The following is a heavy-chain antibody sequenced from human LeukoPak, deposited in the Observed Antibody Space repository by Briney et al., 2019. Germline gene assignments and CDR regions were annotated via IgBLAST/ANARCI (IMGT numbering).Heavy chain of an antibody. V-gene: IGHV3-30*18. CDR3: AKPEDLYDSSGYYPAGGEY. CDR1: GVTLSSYG. CDR2: ISYDGSNK. Sequence: PGGSLRLSCAASGVTLSSYGMHWVRQAPGKGMEWVAVISYDGSNKYYADSVKGRFTITRDNSKNTLYLQMNSLRAEDTAVYYCAKPEDLYDSSGYYPAGGEYWGQGTLVTVSS. J-gene: IGHJ4*02. D-gene: IGHD3-22*01.